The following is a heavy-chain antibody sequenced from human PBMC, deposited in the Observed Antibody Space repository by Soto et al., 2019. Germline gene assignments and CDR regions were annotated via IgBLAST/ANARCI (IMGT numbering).Heavy chain of an antibody. Sequence: GGSLRLSCAASGFTFSSYGMHWVRQAPGKGLEWVXXXXXXXXXKYYADSVKGRFTISRDNSKNTLYLQMNSLRAEDMAVYYCARDVFGGSSSSDYWGQGTLVTVSS. CDR3: ARDVFGGSSSSDY. V-gene: IGHV3-33*01. D-gene: IGHD6-13*01. CDR1: GFTFSSYG. J-gene: IGHJ4*02. CDR2: XXXXXXXK.